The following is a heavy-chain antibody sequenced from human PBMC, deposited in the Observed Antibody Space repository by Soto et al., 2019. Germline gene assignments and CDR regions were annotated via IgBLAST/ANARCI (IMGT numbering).Heavy chain of an antibody. V-gene: IGHV1-46*02. CDR2: INPSGGST. CDR1: GYTFNSYY. Sequence: QVQLVQSGAEVKKPGASVKVSCKASGYTFNSYYMHWVRQAPGQGLEWMGIINPSGGSTSYAQKFQGRVNMTSDTSTSTVYMELSSLRSEDTDVYYCARGEWELLRFDCWGQGTLVTVSS. CDR3: ARGEWELLRFDC. D-gene: IGHD1-26*01. J-gene: IGHJ4*02.